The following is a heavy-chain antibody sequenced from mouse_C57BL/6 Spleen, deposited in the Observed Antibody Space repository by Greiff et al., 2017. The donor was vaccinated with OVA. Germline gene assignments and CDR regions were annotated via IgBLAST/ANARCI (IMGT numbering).Heavy chain of an antibody. CDR1: GYTFTSYW. CDR2: LYPGSGST. CDR3: ARAPLARDD. J-gene: IGHJ4*01. V-gene: IGHV1-55*01. Sequence: QVHVKQPGAELVKPGASVKMSCKASGYTFTSYWITWVKPRPGPGLAWIGDLYPGSGSTNYNEKFKSKATLTVDPSSRPAYMQRSSLRSEDAAVDYCARAPLARDDWGQGTSGTGSS.